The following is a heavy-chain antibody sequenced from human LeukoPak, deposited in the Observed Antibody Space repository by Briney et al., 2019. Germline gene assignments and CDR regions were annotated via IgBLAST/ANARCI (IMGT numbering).Heavy chain of an antibody. CDR3: ARGYYYGSGSYYFDY. J-gene: IGHJ4*02. D-gene: IGHD3-10*01. CDR1: GYTFTGYY. Sequence: GASVKVSCKASGYTFTGYYMHWVRQAPGQGLEGMGWINPNSGGTNFAQKLQGRVTMTRDTSISAAYMELSRLRSDDTAVYYCARGYYYGSGSYYFDYWGQGTLVTVSS. CDR2: INPNSGGT. V-gene: IGHV1-2*02.